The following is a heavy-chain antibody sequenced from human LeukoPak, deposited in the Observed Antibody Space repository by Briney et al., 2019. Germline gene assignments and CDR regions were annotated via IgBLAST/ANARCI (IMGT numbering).Heavy chain of an antibody. CDR2: IYYSGST. V-gene: IGHV4-39*01. CDR3: ARNIVVVPAAMVHFDY. J-gene: IGHJ4*02. CDR1: GGSISSSSYY. Sequence: SETLSLTCTVSGGSISSSSYYWGWIRQPPGKGLEWIGSIYYSGSTYYNPSLKSRVTISVDTSKNQFSLKLSSVTAADTAVYYCARNIVVVPAAMVHFDYWGQGTLVTVSS. D-gene: IGHD2-2*01.